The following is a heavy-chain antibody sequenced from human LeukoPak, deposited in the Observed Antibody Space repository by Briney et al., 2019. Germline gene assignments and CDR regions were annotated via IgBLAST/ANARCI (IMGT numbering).Heavy chain of an antibody. D-gene: IGHD4-23*01. J-gene: IGHJ4*02. CDR2: IASDGSST. V-gene: IGHV3-74*01. Sequence: GGSLRLSCAASGFTFSSYWMNWVRQAPGKGLVWVSRIASDGSSTTYADSVKGRFSISRDNAKNTLYLQMNSLRVEDTAVYYCARGRPHGNDYWGQGTLVAVSS. CDR3: ARGRPHGNDY. CDR1: GFTFSSYW.